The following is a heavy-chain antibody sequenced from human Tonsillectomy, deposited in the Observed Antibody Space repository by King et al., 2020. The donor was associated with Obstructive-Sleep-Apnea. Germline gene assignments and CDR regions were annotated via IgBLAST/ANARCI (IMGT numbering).Heavy chain of an antibody. CDR3: ARDKETRITIFGVVIVTNWFDP. CDR2: IIPILGIA. J-gene: IGHJ5*02. CDR1: GGTFSSYA. D-gene: IGHD3-3*01. V-gene: IGHV1-69*09. Sequence: QLVQSGAEVKKPGSSVKVSCKASGGTFSSYAIRWVRQAPGQGLEWMGGIIPILGIANYAQKFQGRVTITADKSTSTAYMELSSLRSEDTAVYYCARDKETRITIFGVVIVTNWFDPWGQGTLVTVSS.